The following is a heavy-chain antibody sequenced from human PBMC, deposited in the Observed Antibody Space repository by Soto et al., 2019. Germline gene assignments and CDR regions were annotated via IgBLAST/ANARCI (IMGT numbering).Heavy chain of an antibody. Sequence: NPSETLSLTCGVSDYSISSGYYWGWIRQPPEKGREWIGTIYHPGNTYYNPSLKSRVTISLDTSKNQFFLRLDSVTATDTAVYYCARQAGNHAFDIWGQGTMVTV. V-gene: IGHV4-38-2*01. CDR1: DYSISSGYY. CDR2: IYHPGNT. CDR3: ARQAGNHAFDI. J-gene: IGHJ3*02. D-gene: IGHD1-1*01.